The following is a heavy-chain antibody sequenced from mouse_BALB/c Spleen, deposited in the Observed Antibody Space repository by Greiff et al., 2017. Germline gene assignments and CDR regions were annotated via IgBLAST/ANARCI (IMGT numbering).Heavy chain of an antibody. D-gene: IGHD1-1*01. Sequence: VKLVESGPGLVQPSQSLSITCTVSGFSLTSYGVHWVRQSPGKGLEWLGVIWSGGSTDYNAAFISRLSISKDNSKSQVFFKMNSLQANDTAIYYCARNLHYYGSSYAMDYWGQGTSVTVSS. V-gene: IGHV2-2*02. J-gene: IGHJ4*01. CDR1: GFSLTSYG. CDR3: ARNLHYYGSSYAMDY. CDR2: IWSGGST.